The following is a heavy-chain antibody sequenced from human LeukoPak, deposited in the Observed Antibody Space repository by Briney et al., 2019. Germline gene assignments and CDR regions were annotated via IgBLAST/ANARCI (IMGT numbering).Heavy chain of an antibody. CDR1: GFTFSSYW. D-gene: IGHD3-22*01. V-gene: IGHV3-7*01. CDR3: AREPPLVVIVDDFDY. J-gene: IGHJ4*02. CDR2: IKQDGSEK. Sequence: GGSLRLSCAASGFTFSSYWMSWIRQAPGKGLEWVANIKQDGSEKYYVDSVKGRFTISRDNAKNSLYLQMNSLRAEDTAVYYCAREPPLVVIVDDFDYWGQGTLVTVSS.